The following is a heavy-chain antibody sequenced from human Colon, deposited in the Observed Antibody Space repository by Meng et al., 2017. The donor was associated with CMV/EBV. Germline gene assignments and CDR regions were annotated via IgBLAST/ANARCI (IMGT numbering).Heavy chain of an antibody. CDR1: GFTFGDYS. J-gene: IGHJ4*02. D-gene: IGHD1-14*01. Sequence: GGSLRLSCTTSGFTFGDYSMTWVRQAPGKGLEWVGFIRSIGTTDYAASVKGRFSISRDVSKSVAYLQMDNLKTEDTAVYYCTTGAGYWGQGTLVTVSS. CDR2: IRSIGTT. V-gene: IGHV3-49*04. CDR3: TTGAGY.